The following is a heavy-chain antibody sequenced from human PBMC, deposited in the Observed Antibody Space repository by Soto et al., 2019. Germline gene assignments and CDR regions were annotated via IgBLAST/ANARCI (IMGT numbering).Heavy chain of an antibody. Sequence: QVQLQESGPGLVKPSQTLSLTCTVSGGSISSGDYYWSWIRQPPGKGLEWIGYIYYSGSTYYNPSLKSRVTISVDTSKNQFSLKLSSVTAADTAVYYCARRPAGRKWELPFDYWGQGTLVTVSS. J-gene: IGHJ4*02. V-gene: IGHV4-30-4*01. CDR1: GGSISSGDYY. CDR3: ARRPAGRKWELPFDY. CDR2: IYYSGST. D-gene: IGHD1-26*01.